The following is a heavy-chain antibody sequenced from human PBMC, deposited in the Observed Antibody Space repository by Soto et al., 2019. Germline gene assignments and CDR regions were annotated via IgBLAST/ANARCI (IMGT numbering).Heavy chain of an antibody. V-gene: IGHV4-38-2*02. CDR2: IYHSGDT. J-gene: IGHJ6*02. D-gene: IGHD5-12*01. CDR1: GYSLTSGYY. Sequence: PSETLSLSCAVSGYSLTSGYYCGWIRQPPGKVLEWIGSIYHSGDTYYNPSLKSRVTISVDTSKNHFSLKLTSVTAADTAVYYCARDREGRDGYNFGYYYYGMDVWGQGTTVTVSS. CDR3: ARDREGRDGYNFGYYYYGMDV.